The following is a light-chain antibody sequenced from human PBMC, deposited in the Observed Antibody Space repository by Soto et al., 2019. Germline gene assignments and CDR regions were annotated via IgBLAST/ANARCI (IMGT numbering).Light chain of an antibody. CDR3: QPRSNWPPIP. V-gene: IGKV3-11*01. Sequence: EIVFTQSLATLSLSQGERATLSCSASQSVSSYLAWYRQKPGQAPRLLIYGASIRANGIPARFSGSGSGTDFTLTINSLEPEDFAVYDCQPRSNWPPIPFCQGTRLEIK. J-gene: IGKJ5*01. CDR1: QSVSSY. CDR2: GAS.